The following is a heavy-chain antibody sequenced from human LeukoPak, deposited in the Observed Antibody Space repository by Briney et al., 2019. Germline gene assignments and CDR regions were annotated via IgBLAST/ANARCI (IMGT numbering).Heavy chain of an antibody. Sequence: SQTLSLTCAVSGGSITNDAYYRSWIRQHPGKGLEWIGYIYYSGSTYYNPSLKSRVTISLDMSKNQFSLNLSFVTAADTALYYCARFGSSLNWFDPWGQGTLVTVSS. D-gene: IGHD1-26*01. J-gene: IGHJ5*02. CDR1: GGSITNDAYY. CDR3: ARFGSSLNWFDP. V-gene: IGHV4-31*11. CDR2: IYYSGST.